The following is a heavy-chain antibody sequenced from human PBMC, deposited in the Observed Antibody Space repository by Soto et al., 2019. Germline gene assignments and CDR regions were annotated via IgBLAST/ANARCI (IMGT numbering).Heavy chain of an antibody. J-gene: IGHJ3*02. CDR2: ISAYNGNT. Sequence: GASVKVSCKASGYTFTSYGISWVRQAPGQGLEWMGWISAYNGNTNYAQKLQGRVTMTTDTSTSTAYMEPRSLRSDDTAVYYCARDHRNVLRFLEWLSNHDAFDIWGQGTMVTVSS. D-gene: IGHD3-3*01. CDR3: ARDHRNVLRFLEWLSNHDAFDI. V-gene: IGHV1-18*01. CDR1: GYTFTSYG.